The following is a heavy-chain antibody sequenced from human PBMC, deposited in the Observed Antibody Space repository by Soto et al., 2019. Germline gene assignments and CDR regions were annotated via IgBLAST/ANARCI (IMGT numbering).Heavy chain of an antibody. CDR2: ISGCNGNT. J-gene: IGHJ3*02. V-gene: IGHV1-18*01. Sequence: ASGKGCCRSSGYRVTSCGISWVRHAPGQDLEWRGWISGCNGNTSYAQRLRGRVTMTTDTSTSTAYMELRSLRSDDTAVYYCERGTQMGNGPLSIWGSFDAFDIWGQGTMVTVSS. CDR1: GYRVTSCG. CDR3: ERGTQMGNGPLSIWGSFDAFDI. D-gene: IGHD3-16*01.